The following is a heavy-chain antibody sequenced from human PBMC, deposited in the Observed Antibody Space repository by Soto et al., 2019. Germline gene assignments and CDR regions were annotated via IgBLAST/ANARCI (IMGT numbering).Heavy chain of an antibody. J-gene: IGHJ6*03. V-gene: IGHV4-59*01. CDR1: GGSISSYD. CDR2: IYYSGST. CDR3: ARGSDPYYYYYTDV. Sequence: PSETLSLTCTVSGGSISSYDWSWIRQPPGKGLEWIGYIYYSGSTNYNPSLKSRVTISVDTSKNQFSLKLSSVTAADTAVYYCARGSDPYYYYYTDVWGKGTKVTVSS.